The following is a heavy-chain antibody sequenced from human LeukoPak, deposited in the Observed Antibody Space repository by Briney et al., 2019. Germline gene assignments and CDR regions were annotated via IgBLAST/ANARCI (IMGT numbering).Heavy chain of an antibody. CDR3: GRGTGNYFSALDY. Sequence: PGRSLRLSCAGSGFTFITYGMHWVRQAPGKGLEWVAVIWHDGSNKYYADSVKGRFTISRDNSKNTLYLQMTSLTAEDTAVYYCGRGTGNYFSALDYWGQGTLVTISS. J-gene: IGHJ4*02. CDR1: GFTFITYG. D-gene: IGHD3-10*01. CDR2: IWHDGSNK. V-gene: IGHV3-33*01.